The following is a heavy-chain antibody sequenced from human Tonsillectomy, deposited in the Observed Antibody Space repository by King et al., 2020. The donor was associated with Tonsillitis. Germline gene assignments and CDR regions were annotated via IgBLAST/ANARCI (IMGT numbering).Heavy chain of an antibody. CDR2: IYYSGST. CDR3: ARGSYSGYAKFFQH. V-gene: IGHV4-31*03. J-gene: IGHJ1*01. D-gene: IGHD5-12*01. Sequence: QLQESGPGLVKPSQTLSLTCTVSGGSISSGGYYWSWIRQHPGKGLEWIGYIYYSGSTYYNPSLKSRVTISVDTSKNQFSLKLSSVTAADTAVYYCARGSYSGYAKFFQHWGQGALVTVSS. CDR1: GGSISSGGYY.